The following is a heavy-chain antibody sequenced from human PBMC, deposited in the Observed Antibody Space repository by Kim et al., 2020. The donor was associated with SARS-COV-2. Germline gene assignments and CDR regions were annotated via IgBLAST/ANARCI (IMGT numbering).Heavy chain of an antibody. D-gene: IGHD6-13*01. CDR2: ISSSSSYI. CDR3: ARNLWGYSSSRGGMDV. CDR1: GFTFSSYS. Sequence: GGSLRLSCAASGFTFSSYSMNWVRQAPGKGLEWVSSISSSSSYIYYADSVKGXFTISRDNAKNSLYLQMNSLRXEDXXVXXXARNLWGYSSSRGGMDVWG. V-gene: IGHV3-21*01. J-gene: IGHJ6*01.